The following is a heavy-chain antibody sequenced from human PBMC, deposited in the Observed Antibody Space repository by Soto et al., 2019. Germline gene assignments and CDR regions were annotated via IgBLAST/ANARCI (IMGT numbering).Heavy chain of an antibody. D-gene: IGHD3-22*01. Sequence: GGSLRLSCAASGFTFSSYSMNWVRQAPGKGLEWVSYISSSSSTIYYADSVKGRFTISRDKAKNSLYLQMNRMRAEDTAVYYCAREESYYDSSGSDFDYWGQGTLVTVSS. J-gene: IGHJ4*02. CDR2: ISSSSSTI. CDR3: AREESYYDSSGSDFDY. CDR1: GFTFSSYS. V-gene: IGHV3-48*01.